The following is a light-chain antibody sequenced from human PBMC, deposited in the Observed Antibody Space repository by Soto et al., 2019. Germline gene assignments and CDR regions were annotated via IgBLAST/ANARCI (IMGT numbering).Light chain of an antibody. CDR1: SSNIGSNT. CDR2: SNN. Sequence: QSALAQPPSASGTPGQMVTISCSGSSSNIGSNTVNWYHQLPGTAPKLLIYSNNQRPPGVSDRFSGSKSGTSASLAISGLQSEDEADYYCATWDVSLNGYVFGTGTKVTVL. V-gene: IGLV1-44*01. CDR3: ATWDVSLNGYV. J-gene: IGLJ1*01.